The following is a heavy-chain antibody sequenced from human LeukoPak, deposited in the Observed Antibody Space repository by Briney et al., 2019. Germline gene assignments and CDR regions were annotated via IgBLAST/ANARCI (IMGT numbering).Heavy chain of an antibody. CDR1: GFTFSSYA. D-gene: IGHD2-2*01. Sequence: PGGSLRLSCAASGFTFSSYAMSWVRQAPGKGLDWVSGISGNGGSTYYADSVKGRFTISRDNSKSTLYLQMNSLTDEDTAVYFCARDPPHIVPAGHGALWYWGQGTLVTVSS. CDR3: ARDPPHIVPAGHGALWY. J-gene: IGHJ4*02. V-gene: IGHV3-23*01. CDR2: ISGNGGST.